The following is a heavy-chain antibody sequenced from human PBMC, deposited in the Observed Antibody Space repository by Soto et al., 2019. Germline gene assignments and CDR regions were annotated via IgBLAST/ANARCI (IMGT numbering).Heavy chain of an antibody. CDR3: ARVRNYDFWSGYYRDYYYYGMDV. V-gene: IGHV1-8*01. Sequence: LVNLARKGYGYSFTIDVIDCRSKATRQGLEWMGWMNPNSGNTGYAQKFQGRVTMTRNTSISTAYMELSSLRSEDTAVYYCARVRNYDFWSGYYRDYYYYGMDVWGHGTTVTVSS. D-gene: IGHD3-3*01. CDR2: MNPNSGNT. CDR1: GYSFTIDV. J-gene: IGHJ6*02.